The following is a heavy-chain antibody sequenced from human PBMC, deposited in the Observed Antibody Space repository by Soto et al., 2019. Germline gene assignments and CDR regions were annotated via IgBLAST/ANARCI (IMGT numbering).Heavy chain of an antibody. CDR1: GYTFTSYG. CDR3: ARRGPYSSSPLSNAFDI. J-gene: IGHJ3*02. D-gene: IGHD6-6*01. V-gene: IGHV1-18*01. Sequence: VQLVQSGAEVKKPGASVTVSCEASGYTFTSYGISWVRQAPGQGLEWMGWTRVYNGNTNYAQKLQGRVTMTTDTSTNTEYMDLRSLRSDDTAVYYCARRGPYSSSPLSNAFDIWGQGTMVTVSS. CDR2: TRVYNGNT.